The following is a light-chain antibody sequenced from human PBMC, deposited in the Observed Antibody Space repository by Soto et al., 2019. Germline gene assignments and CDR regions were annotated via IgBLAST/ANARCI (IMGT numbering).Light chain of an antibody. V-gene: IGKV3-20*01. CDR2: GAS. Sequence: EIVMTQSPVTLSVSPGERATLSCRASQSLTSDYLAWYQQKPGQAPRLLFYGASNRATGIPDRFSGSGSGTDFTLTISRLEPEDFAVYYCQQYGSSPPWTFGQGTKVDIK. CDR1: QSLTSDY. J-gene: IGKJ1*01. CDR3: QQYGSSPPWT.